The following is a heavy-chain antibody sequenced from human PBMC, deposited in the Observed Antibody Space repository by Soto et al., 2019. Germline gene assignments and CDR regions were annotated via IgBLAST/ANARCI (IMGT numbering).Heavy chain of an antibody. J-gene: IGHJ3*02. D-gene: IGHD4-17*01. CDR2: FIPVFTTA. CDR1: GGSFSTYG. V-gene: IGHV1-69*01. Sequence: QVQLVQSGAEVKKPGSSVKDSCKASGGSFSTYGISWVRQAPGQGLEWMGGFIPVFTTAKYAQKFQGRVSITADESTYTAYMELSSLRSEDTAVYFCARDGVDVSRTTVRHGALDIWGQGTVVTVSS. CDR3: ARDGVDVSRTTVRHGALDI.